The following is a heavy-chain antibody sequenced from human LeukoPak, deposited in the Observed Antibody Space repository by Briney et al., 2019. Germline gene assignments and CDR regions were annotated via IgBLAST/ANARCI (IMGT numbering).Heavy chain of an antibody. CDR2: ISSSGSTI. CDR3: AKDTGWSLPDY. J-gene: IGHJ4*02. V-gene: IGHV3-48*03. Sequence: GGSLRLSCAASGFSFSSYEMNWVRQAPGKGLEWVSYISSSGSTIYYADSVKGRFTISRDNSKNTLYLQMNSLRAEDTAVYYCAKDTGWSLPDYWGQGTLVTVSS. CDR1: GFSFSSYE. D-gene: IGHD6-19*01.